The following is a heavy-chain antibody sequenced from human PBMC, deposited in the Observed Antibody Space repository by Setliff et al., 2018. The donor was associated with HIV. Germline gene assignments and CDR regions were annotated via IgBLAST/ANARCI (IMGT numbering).Heavy chain of an antibody. J-gene: IGHJ4*01. CDR1: GYSISSGYY. CDR2: IFHSGSS. V-gene: IGHV4-38-2*02. CDR3: ARDSRWLQFPYFDS. D-gene: IGHD5-12*01. Sequence: SETLSLTCTVSGYSISSGYYWGWIRQPPGKGLEWIGSIFHSGSSYYNPSLKSRVTISVDTSKNHFSLKLRSVTAADTAVYYCARDSRWLQFPYFDSWGQGTPVTVSS.